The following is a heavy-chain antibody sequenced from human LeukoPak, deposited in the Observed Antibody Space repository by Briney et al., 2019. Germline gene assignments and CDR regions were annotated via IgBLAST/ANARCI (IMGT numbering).Heavy chain of an antibody. CDR3: VTSGCSGATCYFCFDY. D-gene: IGHD2-15*01. CDR1: GFTFSSSS. CDR2: INYSGTNM. V-gene: IGHV3-21*01. Sequence: GGSLRLSCAASGFTFSSSSMNWVRQAPGKGLEWVSSINYSGTNMYYADSVKGRFTISRDNAKNSLFLQMNSLRPEGTAVYYSVTSGCSGATCYFCFDYWGQGTLVTVSS. J-gene: IGHJ4*02.